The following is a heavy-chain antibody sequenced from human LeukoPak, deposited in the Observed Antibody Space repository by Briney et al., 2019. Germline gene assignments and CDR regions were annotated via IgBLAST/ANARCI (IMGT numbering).Heavy chain of an antibody. V-gene: IGHV1-18*01. CDR1: GYTFTSYG. CDR2: ISAYNGNT. CDR3: ARGVGNWNPKYYYYYYYMDV. Sequence: GASVKVSCKASGYTFTSYGISWVRQAPGQGLEWMGWISAYNGNTNYAQKLQGRVTMTTDTSTSTAYMELRSLRSDDTAVYYCARGVGNWNPKYYYYYYYMDVWGKGTTVTVSS. J-gene: IGHJ6*03. D-gene: IGHD1-1*01.